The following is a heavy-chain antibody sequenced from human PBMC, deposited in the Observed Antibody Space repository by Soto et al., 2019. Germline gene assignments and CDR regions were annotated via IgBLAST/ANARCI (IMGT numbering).Heavy chain of an antibody. J-gene: IGHJ5*02. CDR2: ISGSGGST. D-gene: IGHD2-2*01. V-gene: IGHV3-23*01. CDR3: AKERYCSSTSCTTWFDP. CDR1: AFTFSSYA. Sequence: HPGGSLTLSCAASAFTFSSYAMSCVRQAPGKGLEWVSAISGSGGSTYYADSVKGRFTISRDNSKNTLYLQMNSLRAEETAVYYCAKERYCSSTSCTTWFDPWGQGTLVTVSS.